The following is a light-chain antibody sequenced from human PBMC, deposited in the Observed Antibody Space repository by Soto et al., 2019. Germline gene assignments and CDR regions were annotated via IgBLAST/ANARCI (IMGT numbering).Light chain of an antibody. J-gene: IGKJ1*01. CDR2: DAS. Sequence: DIQMTQSPSTLSASVGDSVTFTCRASQSISSWLAWYQQKPGKAPKLLIYDASSLESGVPSRFSGSGSGTEFTLTISSLQPDDFATYYCQQYNSYSWTFGQGTKVDIK. CDR1: QSISSW. V-gene: IGKV1-5*01. CDR3: QQYNSYSWT.